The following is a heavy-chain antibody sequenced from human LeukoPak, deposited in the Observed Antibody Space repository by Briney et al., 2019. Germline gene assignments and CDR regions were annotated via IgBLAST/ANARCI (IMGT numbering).Heavy chain of an antibody. CDR1: GFTFSSYG. V-gene: IGHV3-30*03. D-gene: IGHD1-7*01. CDR3: ATGIAGTTVGPRDY. CDR2: ISYDGSNK. Sequence: PGRSLRLSCAASGFTFSSYGMHWVRQAPGKGLEWVAVISYDGSNKYYADSVKGRFTISRDNSKNTLYLQMNSLRAEDTAVYYCATGIAGTTVGPRDYWGQGTLVTVSS. J-gene: IGHJ4*02.